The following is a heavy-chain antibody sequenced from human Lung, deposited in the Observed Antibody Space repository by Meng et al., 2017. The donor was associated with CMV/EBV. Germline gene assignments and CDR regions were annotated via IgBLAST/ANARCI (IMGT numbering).Heavy chain of an antibody. CDR1: GYTFSDYG. V-gene: IGHV1-18*01. Sequence: ASVKVSCKASGYTFSDYGIGWVRQAPGQGLEWMGWINSYSGHTNYAQKLQGRVTMTTDTSTSSAYMELRSLRSDDTAVYYCARVYCSGGSCYSPFDYWGQGALVTGSS. CDR2: INSYSGHT. D-gene: IGHD2-15*01. J-gene: IGHJ4*02. CDR3: ARVYCSGGSCYSPFDY.